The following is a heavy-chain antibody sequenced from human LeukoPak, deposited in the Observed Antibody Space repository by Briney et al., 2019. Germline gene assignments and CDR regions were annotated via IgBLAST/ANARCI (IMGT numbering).Heavy chain of an antibody. CDR1: GYTFTSYY. CDR2: INPSGGST. D-gene: IGHD6-13*01. J-gene: IGHJ6*03. Sequence: ASVKVSCKASGYTFTSYYMHWVRQAPGQGLEWMGIINPSGGSTSYAQKFQGRVTMTRDTSTSTVYMELSSLRSEDTAVYYCARDAAAGTENYYYYYMDVWGKGTTVTVSS. V-gene: IGHV1-46*01. CDR3: ARDAAAGTENYYYYYMDV.